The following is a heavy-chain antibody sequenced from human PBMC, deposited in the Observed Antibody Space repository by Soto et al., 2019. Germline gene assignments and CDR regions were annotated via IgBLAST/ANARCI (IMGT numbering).Heavy chain of an antibody. CDR2: MSFAGTFQ. V-gene: IGHV3-30*03. Sequence: QVPLVEAGGGVVQPGTSLSLSCAASGIAFGTYGMHWVRQAPGKGLEWVAFMSFAGTFQDLADSVKGRFCISRDNSKNTLFLQMNTLKTEDTAMYFCARDRRISVAGTGTWFDPWGQGTLVTVSS. J-gene: IGHJ5*02. CDR1: GIAFGTYG. D-gene: IGHD6-19*01. CDR3: ARDRRISVAGTGTWFDP.